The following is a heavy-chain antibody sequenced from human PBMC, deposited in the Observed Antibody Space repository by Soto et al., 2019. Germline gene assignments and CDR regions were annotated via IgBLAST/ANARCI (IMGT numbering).Heavy chain of an antibody. J-gene: IGHJ4*02. CDR3: ATGDVITTFAAFDY. D-gene: IGHD3-3*01. Sequence: GASVKVSCKVSGYTLTELSMYWVRQAPGKGLEWMGGFDPEDGETIYAQKFQGRVTMTEDTSTDTAYMELSSLRSEDTAVYYCATGDVITTFAAFDYWGQGTLVTVSS. CDR1: GYTLTELS. CDR2: FDPEDGET. V-gene: IGHV1-24*01.